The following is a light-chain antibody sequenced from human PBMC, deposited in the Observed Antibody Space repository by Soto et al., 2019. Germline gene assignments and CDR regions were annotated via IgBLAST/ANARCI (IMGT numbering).Light chain of an antibody. CDR3: QQFSSYPLT. J-gene: IGKJ4*01. CDR1: QTVRNNY. CDR2: DAS. Sequence: EFVLTQSPGTLSLSPGERATLSCRASQTVRNNYLAWYQQKPGQAHRLLIYDASSRATGIPDRFSGGGSGTDFTLTISTLEPEDFAVYYCQQFSSYPLTFGGGTKVEIK. V-gene: IGKV3-20*01.